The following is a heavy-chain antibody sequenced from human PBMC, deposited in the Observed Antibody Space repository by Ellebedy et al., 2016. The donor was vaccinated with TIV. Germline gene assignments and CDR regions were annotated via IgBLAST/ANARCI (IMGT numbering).Heavy chain of an antibody. Sequence: SETLSLTCAISGDSVSSNSAAWNWTRQSPSRGLEWLGRTYYRSKWYNDYAVSVKSRITINPDTSKNQFSLQLNSVTPEDTAVYYCATPEMGPDYDILTGYYMRRRALGYWGQGTLVTVSS. CDR3: ATPEMGPDYDILTGYYMRRRALGY. CDR1: GDSVSSNSAA. J-gene: IGHJ4*02. CDR2: TYYRSKWYN. V-gene: IGHV6-1*01. D-gene: IGHD3-9*01.